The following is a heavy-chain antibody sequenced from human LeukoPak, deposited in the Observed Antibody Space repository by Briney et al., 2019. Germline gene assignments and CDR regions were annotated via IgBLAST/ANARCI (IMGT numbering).Heavy chain of an antibody. D-gene: IGHD3-22*01. CDR1: GFTFSSYS. CDR3: ARDLPSITMIVVETYFDY. Sequence: GGSLRLSCAASGFTFSSYSMKWVGQAPGKGLEWVSSISSSSSYIYYADSVKGRFTISRDNAKNSLYLQMNSLRAEDTAVYYCARDLPSITMIVVETYFDYWGQGTLVTVSS. J-gene: IGHJ4*02. V-gene: IGHV3-21*01. CDR2: ISSSSSYI.